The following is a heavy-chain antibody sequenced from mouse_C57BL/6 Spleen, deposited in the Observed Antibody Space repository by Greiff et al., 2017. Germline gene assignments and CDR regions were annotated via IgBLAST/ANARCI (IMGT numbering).Heavy chain of an antibody. J-gene: IGHJ2*01. CDR3: TPYGSSYGDY. CDR2: IDPETGGT. CDR1: GYTFTDYE. D-gene: IGHD1-1*01. Sequence: QVQLQQSGAELVRPGASVTLSCKASGYTFTDYEMHWLKQTPVHGLEWIGAIDPETGGTAYNQKFKGKAILTADKSSSTAYMELRSLTSEDSAVYYCTPYGSSYGDYWGQGTTLTVSS. V-gene: IGHV1-15*01.